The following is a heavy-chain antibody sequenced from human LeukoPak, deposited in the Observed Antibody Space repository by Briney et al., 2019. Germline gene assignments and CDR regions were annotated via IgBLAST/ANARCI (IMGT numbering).Heavy chain of an antibody. J-gene: IGHJ3*01. Sequence: PGGSLRLSXAASGFSFRRYAMNWVRQAPGRGLEWVAVISGPGPSTFYADSAKGRFTISRDNSKNTLFLQLDSLRVEDTAIYYCAKEEMPHAFDLWGQGTMVTVSS. V-gene: IGHV3-23*01. CDR2: ISGPGPST. CDR3: AKEEMPHAFDL. CDR1: GFSFRRYA. D-gene: IGHD5-24*01.